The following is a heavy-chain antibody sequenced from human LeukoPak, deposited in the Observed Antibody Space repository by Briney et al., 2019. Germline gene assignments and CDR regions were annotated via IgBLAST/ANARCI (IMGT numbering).Heavy chain of an antibody. V-gene: IGHV3-30*03. J-gene: IGHJ4*02. D-gene: IGHD4-23*01. Sequence: PGRSLRLSCAASGFTFSNYGMHWVRQAPGKGLEWVAVISYDGSNKYYADSVKGRFTISRDNAKNTLYPQMNSLRAEDTAVYYCARNSGPFDSWGQGALVTVSS. CDR2: ISYDGSNK. CDR1: GFTFSNYG. CDR3: ARNSGPFDS.